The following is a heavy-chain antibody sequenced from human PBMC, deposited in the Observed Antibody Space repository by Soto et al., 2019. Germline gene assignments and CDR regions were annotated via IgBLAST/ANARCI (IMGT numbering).Heavy chain of an antibody. J-gene: IGHJ3*02. CDR3: ARDRGGYSYGPDALDI. D-gene: IGHD5-18*01. Sequence: QVQLVQSGAEVKKPGASVKVSCKASGYTFTSYGISWVRQAPGQGLEWMGWISAYNGNTNYAQKLQGRVTMTTDTSTNTAYRELRSLRSDDTAVYYCARDRGGYSYGPDALDIWGQGTMVTVSS. CDR2: ISAYNGNT. V-gene: IGHV1-18*01. CDR1: GYTFTSYG.